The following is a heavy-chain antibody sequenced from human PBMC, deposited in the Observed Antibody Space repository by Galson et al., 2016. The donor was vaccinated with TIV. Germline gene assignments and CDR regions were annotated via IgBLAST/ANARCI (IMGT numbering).Heavy chain of an antibody. V-gene: IGHV3-30*04. CDR2: LSYNERDN. CDR1: GFSFRSYS. Sequence: SLRLSCAASGFSFRSYSMHWVRQTPGKGLEWVAVLSYNERDNYYADSVKGRFTISRDNSKNTLYLQMSTLRPEDTAMYYCARDGFDYWGQGTLVTVSS. J-gene: IGHJ4*02. CDR3: ARDGFDY.